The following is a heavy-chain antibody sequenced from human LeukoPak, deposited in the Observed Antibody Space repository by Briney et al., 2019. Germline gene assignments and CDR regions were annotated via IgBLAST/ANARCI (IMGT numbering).Heavy chain of an antibody. V-gene: IGHV1-2*02. Sequence: ASVKVSCKASGYTFTGYYMDWVRQAPGQGLEWMGWINPNSGGTNYAQKFQGRVTMTRDTSISTAYMELSRLRSDDTAVYYCARDLLAVAGTARSSWFDPWGQGTLVTVSS. D-gene: IGHD6-19*01. CDR1: GYTFTGYY. CDR3: ARDLLAVAGTARSSWFDP. J-gene: IGHJ5*02. CDR2: INPNSGGT.